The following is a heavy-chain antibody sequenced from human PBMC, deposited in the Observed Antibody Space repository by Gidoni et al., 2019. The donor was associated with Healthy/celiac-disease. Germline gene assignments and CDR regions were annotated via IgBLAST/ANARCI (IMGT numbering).Heavy chain of an antibody. Sequence: QLQLQESGPGLVKPSETLSLPCTVSGGSISSSSYYWGWIRQPPGKGLEWIGSIYYSGSTYYNPSLKSRVTISVDTSKNQFSLKLSSVTAADTAVYYCARRHYYYYGMDVWGQGTTVTVSS. CDR1: GGSISSSSYY. CDR3: ARRHYYYYGMDV. CDR2: IYYSGST. J-gene: IGHJ6*02. V-gene: IGHV4-39*01.